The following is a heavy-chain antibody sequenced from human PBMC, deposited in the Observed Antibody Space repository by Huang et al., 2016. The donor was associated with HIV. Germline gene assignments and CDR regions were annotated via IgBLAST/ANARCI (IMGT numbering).Heavy chain of an antibody. CDR3: ARAQTGTTGWFDP. CDR2: IKPHSART. V-gene: IGHV1-2*02. D-gene: IGHD1-7*01. J-gene: IGHJ5*02. CDR1: GYTFPEYF. Sequence: QVQLVQSGAEVKKPGASVKVSCKASGYTFPEYFIPGVRQAPGQGLEWMGWIKPHSARTHYAQKFQGRVTMTRDTSISTAYVDLSSLRSDDTAVYYCARAQTGTTGWFDPWGQGTLVTVSS.